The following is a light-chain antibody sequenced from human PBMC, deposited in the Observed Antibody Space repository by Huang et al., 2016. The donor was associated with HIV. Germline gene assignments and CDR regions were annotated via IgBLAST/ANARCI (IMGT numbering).Light chain of an antibody. CDR2: DAS. CDR3: QQRSDWPRFT. CDR1: QSVGDS. Sequence: EIVLTQSPATLSLSPGVRATLSCRASQSVGDSLAWYQQQPGQAPRLLFYDASSRATGIPARFSGIGSGTDCTLTSSSLEPEDFAVYYCQQRSDWPRFTFGPGTKVDIK. J-gene: IGKJ3*01. V-gene: IGKV3-11*01.